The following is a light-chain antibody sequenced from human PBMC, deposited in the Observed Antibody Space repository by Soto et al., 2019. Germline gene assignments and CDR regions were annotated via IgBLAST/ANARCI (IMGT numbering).Light chain of an antibody. Sequence: EIVLTQSPATLSLSPGERATLSCRASQSVSAYLAWYQQKPDQAPRLLIYDASNRATGIPARFSGSGSGTDFTLTISSLEPEDFAVYYCQQYSNWPITFGQGTRLEIK. CDR1: QSVSAY. J-gene: IGKJ5*01. CDR2: DAS. CDR3: QQYSNWPIT. V-gene: IGKV3-11*01.